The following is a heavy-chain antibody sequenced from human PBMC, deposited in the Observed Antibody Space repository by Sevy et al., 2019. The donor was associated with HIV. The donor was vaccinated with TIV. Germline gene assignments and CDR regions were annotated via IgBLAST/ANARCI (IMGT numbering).Heavy chain of an antibody. CDR1: GFTFNTHA. Sequence: GGSLRLSCAASGFTFNTHAMNWVRQAPGKGLEWVSVISGPGYGTNYADSVKGRFTISRDNSKNTLYLQMNSQREDDTAVDYCAKALNPALESMLEVNLRSLKGFDVWGQGTMVTVSS. CDR3: AKALNPALESMLEVNLRSLKGFDV. J-gene: IGHJ3*01. V-gene: IGHV3-23*01. CDR2: ISGPGYGT. D-gene: IGHD3-22*01.